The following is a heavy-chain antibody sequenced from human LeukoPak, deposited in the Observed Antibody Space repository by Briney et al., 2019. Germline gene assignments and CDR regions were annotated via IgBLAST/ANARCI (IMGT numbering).Heavy chain of an antibody. D-gene: IGHD6-6*01. J-gene: IGHJ6*03. Sequence: PGGSLRLSCAASGFTVSNNYMSWVRQAPGKGLEWVSDIYTGVSTYYADSVKGRCAISRDNSSNTLYLQINSLRAEDTGVYYCARVRPHPIIDVWGKGTTVTVSS. V-gene: IGHV3-53*01. CDR2: IYTGVST. CDR1: GFTVSNNY. CDR3: ARVRPHPIIDV.